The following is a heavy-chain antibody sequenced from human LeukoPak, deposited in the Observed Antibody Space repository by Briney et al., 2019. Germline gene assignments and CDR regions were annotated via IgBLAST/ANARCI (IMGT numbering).Heavy chain of an antibody. CDR1: GLTFSGSA. CDR2: ISSAGADT. J-gene: IGHJ3*01. CDR3: AVGWASNWNSGRGDAFDV. Sequence: PGGSLRLSCAASGLTFSGSAMSWVRQAPGKGLEWVSYISSAGADTYHAAAVKGRFTISRDNAKNSMFLQMDTLRPEDTAMYYCAVGWASNWNSGRGDAFDVWGQGTKVTVSS. V-gene: IGHV3-11*01. D-gene: IGHD1-1*01.